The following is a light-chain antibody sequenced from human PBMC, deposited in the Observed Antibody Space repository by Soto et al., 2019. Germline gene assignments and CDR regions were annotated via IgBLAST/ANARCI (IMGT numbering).Light chain of an antibody. J-gene: IGKJ3*01. V-gene: IGKV1-8*01. CDR1: QGISSY. CDR3: QQYFSYLPFT. Sequence: AIRMTQSPSSLSASTGDRVTITCRASQGISSYLAWYQQKPGKAPKLLIYAASTLQSGVPSRFSGSGSGTDLTLTISCLQSEDFATYYCQQYFSYLPFTFGPGTKVDIK. CDR2: AAS.